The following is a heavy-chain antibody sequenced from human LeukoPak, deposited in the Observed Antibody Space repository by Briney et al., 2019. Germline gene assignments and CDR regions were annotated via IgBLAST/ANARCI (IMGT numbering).Heavy chain of an antibody. J-gene: IGHJ4*02. D-gene: IGHD3-22*01. CDR2: ISGSGGST. V-gene: IGHV3-23*01. CDR1: GFTFSSYA. CDR3: AKDLQISSGYIGDY. Sequence: PGGTLRLACEASGFTFSSYAMGWVRQAPGKGLEWVSAISGSGGSTYYADSVKGRFTISRDNSKNTLYLQMNSLRAEGTAVYYCAKDLQISSGYIGDYWGQGTLVTVSS.